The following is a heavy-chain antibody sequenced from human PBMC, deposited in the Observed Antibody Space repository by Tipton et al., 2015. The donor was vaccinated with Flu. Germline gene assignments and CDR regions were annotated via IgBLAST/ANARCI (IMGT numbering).Heavy chain of an antibody. CDR3: VYWTGDY. D-gene: IGHD1-1*01. J-gene: IGHJ4*02. Sequence: QLVQSGGGLVQPGASLRLSCTASGFPFSSYSMNWVRQAPGKGLEWVASISRSSTYIYYADSVEGRFTISRDDARNSVYLQMSSLRADDTAAYYCVYWTGDYWGQGTLVTVSS. V-gene: IGHV3-21*01. CDR2: ISRSSTYI. CDR1: GFPFSSYS.